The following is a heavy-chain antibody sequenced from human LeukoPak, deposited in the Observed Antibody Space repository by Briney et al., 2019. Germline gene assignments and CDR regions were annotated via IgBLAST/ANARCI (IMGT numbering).Heavy chain of an antibody. CDR2: INPNSGGT. D-gene: IGHD5-12*01. V-gene: IGHV1-2*02. J-gene: IGHJ6*03. CDR3: ARVALAGYHSYYMDV. Sequence: ASVKVSCKASGYTFTAYSLHWVRQAPGQGLDWMGWINPNSGGTNYAQKFKGRVTMTRDSSSSTASMQLSRLTSDDTAVYYCARVALAGYHSYYMDVWGKGTT. CDR1: GYTFTAYS.